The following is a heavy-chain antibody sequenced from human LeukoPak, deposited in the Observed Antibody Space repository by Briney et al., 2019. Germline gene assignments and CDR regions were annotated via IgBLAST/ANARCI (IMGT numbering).Heavy chain of an antibody. CDR2: INDIGNT. Sequence: ASETLSLTCAVYGGSFSGYYWSWIRQPPGTRLEWIGEINDIGNTNYDPSLRSRVTISVDTSKNQFSLSLTSATAADTAVYFCARLGSVGYYNYQYMDIWGNGTTVTVSS. CDR3: ARLGSVGYYNYQYMDI. CDR1: GGSFSGYY. D-gene: IGHD3-10*01. J-gene: IGHJ6*03. V-gene: IGHV4-34*01.